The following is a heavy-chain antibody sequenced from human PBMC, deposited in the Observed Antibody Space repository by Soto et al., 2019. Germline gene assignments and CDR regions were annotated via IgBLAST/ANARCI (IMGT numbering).Heavy chain of an antibody. CDR1: GGTFSSYT. CDR2: IIPILGIA. V-gene: IGHV1-69*02. J-gene: IGHJ4*02. Sequence: QVQLVQSGAEVKKPGSSVKVSCKASGGTFSSYTISWVRQAPGQGLEWMGRIIPILGIANYAQKFEGRVTLTADKSTSTAYLELSSLRSEDTAVYYCARRYCSGGSCRGYFDYWGQGTLVTVSS. D-gene: IGHD2-15*01. CDR3: ARRYCSGGSCRGYFDY.